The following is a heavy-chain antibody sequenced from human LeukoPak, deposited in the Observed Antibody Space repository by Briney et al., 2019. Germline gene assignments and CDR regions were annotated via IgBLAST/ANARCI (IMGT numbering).Heavy chain of an antibody. J-gene: IGHJ4*02. V-gene: IGHV3-53*01. Sequence: GGSLRLSCVASGFTISSNYMSWVRQAPGKGLEWVSVIYSGGSTYYADSVKGRFTISRDNSKNTLYLQMNSLRAEDTAVYYCARGSVSYNYFDYWGQGTLVTVSS. CDR1: GFTISSNY. D-gene: IGHD4-11*01. CDR2: IYSGGST. CDR3: ARGSVSYNYFDY.